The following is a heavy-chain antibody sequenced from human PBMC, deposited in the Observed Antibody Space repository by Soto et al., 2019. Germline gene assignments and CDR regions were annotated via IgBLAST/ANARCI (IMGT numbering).Heavy chain of an antibody. V-gene: IGHV3-23*01. J-gene: IGHJ3*02. Sequence: EVQLLESGGGLVQPGGSLRLSCAASGFTFSSYAMSWVRQAPGKGLEWVSAISGSGGSTYYADSVKGRFTISRDNSKNTLYLQMDSLRAEDTAVYYCAKDRDDYGDYVGAIDIWGQGTMVTVSS. D-gene: IGHD4-17*01. CDR2: ISGSGGST. CDR3: AKDRDDYGDYVGAIDI. CDR1: GFTFSSYA.